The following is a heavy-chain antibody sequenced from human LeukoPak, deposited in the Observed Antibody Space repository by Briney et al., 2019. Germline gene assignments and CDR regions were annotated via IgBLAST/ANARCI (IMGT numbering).Heavy chain of an antibody. CDR2: ISSNGGST. D-gene: IGHD3-10*02. CDR1: GFTFSSFA. Sequence: PGGSLRLSCSASGFTFSSFAMHWVRQAPGKGLEYVSAISSNGGSTYYADSVKGRFTISRDNSKNTLYHQMSSLRAEDTAVYYCVKVVRGVIDYWGQGTLVTVSS. J-gene: IGHJ4*02. CDR3: VKVVRGVIDY. V-gene: IGHV3-64D*06.